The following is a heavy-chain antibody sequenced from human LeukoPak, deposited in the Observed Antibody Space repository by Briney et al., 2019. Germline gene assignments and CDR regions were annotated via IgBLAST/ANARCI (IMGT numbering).Heavy chain of an antibody. V-gene: IGHV4-31*03. D-gene: IGHD3-22*01. Sequence: PSETLSLTCTVSGASFSSGDQYWNWIRQSPGKGLEWIGSIHPSGMLYNNPSLESRVTISIDTSKKQFSLNLNSVTAAGTAVYFCSRGLDSRKLGYWGQGTLVTVSS. J-gene: IGHJ4*02. CDR1: GASFSSGDQY. CDR3: SRGLDSRKLGY. CDR2: IHPSGML.